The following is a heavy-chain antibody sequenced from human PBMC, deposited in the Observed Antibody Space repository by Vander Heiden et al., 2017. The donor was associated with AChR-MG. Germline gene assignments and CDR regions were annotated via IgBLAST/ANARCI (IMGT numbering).Heavy chain of an antibody. D-gene: IGHD2-21*01. CDR2: IHYGGNA. V-gene: IGHV4-30-4*01. Sequence: QVRLQESGPGPVKASETLSLTCSVSGSSISDVRHYWTWSRQPPGKALQLIGYIHYGGNAYYNPSLNIQASISFDTSNNQFSLRLTSVTAADTAVYFCARGPSISRLWWPPTLDAWGQGSMVTVSS. J-gene: IGHJ5*02. CDR1: GSSISDVRHY. CDR3: ARGPSISRLWWPPTLDA.